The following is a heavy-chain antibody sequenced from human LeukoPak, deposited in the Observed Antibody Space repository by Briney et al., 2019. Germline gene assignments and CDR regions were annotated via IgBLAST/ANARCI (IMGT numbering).Heavy chain of an antibody. V-gene: IGHV3-49*03. CDR1: GFTFGGFA. Sequence: GGSLRLSCTASGFTFGGFAMSWFRQAPGRGLEWVGFIRSKTYGETTEYAASVKGRFTISRDDSKSIAYLQMNSLKTEDTAVYFCTSFCGGDCFSTASYWGQGTLVTVSS. D-gene: IGHD2-21*02. CDR3: TSFCGGDCFSTASY. J-gene: IGHJ4*02. CDR2: IRSKTYGETT.